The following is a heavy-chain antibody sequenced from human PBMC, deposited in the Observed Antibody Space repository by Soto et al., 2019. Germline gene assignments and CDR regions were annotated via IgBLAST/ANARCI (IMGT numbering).Heavy chain of an antibody. V-gene: IGHV1-69*13. CDR1: GGTFSSYA. CDR3: ARVPTFGTPLAPNWFDP. D-gene: IGHD3-16*01. J-gene: IGHJ5*02. Sequence: SVKVSCQASGGTFSSYAISWVRQAPGQGLEWMGGIIPIFGTANYAQKFQGRVTITADESTSTAYMELSSLRSEDTAVYYCARVPTFGTPLAPNWFDPWGQGTLVTVSS. CDR2: IIPIFGTA.